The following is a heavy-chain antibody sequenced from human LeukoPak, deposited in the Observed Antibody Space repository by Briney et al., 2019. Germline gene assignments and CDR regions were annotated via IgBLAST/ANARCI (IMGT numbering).Heavy chain of an antibody. V-gene: IGHV3-30-3*01. CDR1: GFTFSSYA. Sequence: GGSLRLSCAASGFTFSSYAMHWVRPAPGKGLEGVAVISYDGSNKYYADSVKGRFTISRDNSKNTLYLQMNSLRAEDTAVYYCARESMVRGVRYGMDVWGQGTTVTVSS. CDR3: ARESMVRGVRYGMDV. D-gene: IGHD3-10*01. J-gene: IGHJ6*02. CDR2: ISYDGSNK.